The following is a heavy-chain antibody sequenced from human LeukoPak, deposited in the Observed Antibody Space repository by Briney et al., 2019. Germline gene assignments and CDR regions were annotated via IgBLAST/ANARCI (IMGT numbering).Heavy chain of an antibody. CDR2: IYYSGST. CDR3: AREKNYYFDP. D-gene: IGHD1-7*01. V-gene: IGHV4-59*12. CDR1: GGSISSYY. J-gene: IGHJ4*02. Sequence: SETLSLTCTVSGGSISSYYWSWIRQPPGKGLEWIGYIYYSGSTNYNPSLKSRVTISVGTSKNQFSLKLSSVTAADTAVYYCAREKNYYFDPWGQGTLVTVSS.